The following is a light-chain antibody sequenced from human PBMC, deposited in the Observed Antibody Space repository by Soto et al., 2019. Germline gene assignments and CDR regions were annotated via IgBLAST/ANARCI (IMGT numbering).Light chain of an antibody. CDR1: QSVSSV. J-gene: IGKJ1*01. CDR3: QQRSSWT. CDR2: DAS. Sequence: EMVLTQSPATLSLSPGERATLSCRASQSVSSVLVWYQQKPGQAPRLLIYDASNRAPGIPARFSGSGSGTDFTLTMSSLEPEDFAVYYCQQRSSWTFGQGTKLEIK. V-gene: IGKV3-11*01.